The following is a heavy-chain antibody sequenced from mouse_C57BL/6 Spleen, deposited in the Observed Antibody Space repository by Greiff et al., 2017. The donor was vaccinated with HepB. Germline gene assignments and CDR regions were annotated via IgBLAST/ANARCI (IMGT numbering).Heavy chain of an antibody. CDR1: GFTFSSYA. CDR3: TREGITTVVATHYYAMDY. Sequence: EVQLQQSGEGLVKPGGSLKLSCAASGFTFSSYAMSWVRQTPEKRLEWVAYISSGGDYIYYADTVKGRFTISRDNARNTLYLQMSSLKSEDTAMYYCTREGITTVVATHYYAMDYWGQGTSVTVSS. CDR2: ISSGGDYI. J-gene: IGHJ4*01. D-gene: IGHD1-1*01. V-gene: IGHV5-9-1*02.